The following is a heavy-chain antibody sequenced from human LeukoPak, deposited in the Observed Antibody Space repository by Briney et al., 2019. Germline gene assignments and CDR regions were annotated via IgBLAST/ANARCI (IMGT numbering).Heavy chain of an antibody. J-gene: IGHJ1*01. D-gene: IGHD3-22*01. Sequence: SETLSRTCTVSGGSISRSNLWNRVRQPPGKGLEWIGELYHSGSTYYNPSLKSRVTISVDTSKNQFSLKLRSVTAADTAVYYCARVVQSTDSSGFYLPEYFQHWGQGTLVTVSS. CDR3: ARVVQSTDSSGFYLPEYFQH. CDR1: GGSISRSNL. V-gene: IGHV4-4*02. CDR2: LYHSGST.